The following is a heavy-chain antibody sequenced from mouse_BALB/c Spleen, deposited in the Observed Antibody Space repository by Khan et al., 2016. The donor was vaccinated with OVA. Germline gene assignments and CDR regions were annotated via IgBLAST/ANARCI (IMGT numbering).Heavy chain of an antibody. D-gene: IGHD1-1*01. CDR2: IWGGGNT. V-gene: IGHV2-6-5*01. CDR1: GFSLTDYD. Sequence: QVQLKESGPGLVAPSQSLSITCTVSGFSLTDYDVSWIRQPPGKGLEWLGVIWGGGNTYYNSALKSRLSISKDNSKSKVFLKMNSLQTDDTAMYYCAKGVGSYYCALDYWGQGTSVTVSS. CDR3: AKGVGSYYCALDY. J-gene: IGHJ4*01.